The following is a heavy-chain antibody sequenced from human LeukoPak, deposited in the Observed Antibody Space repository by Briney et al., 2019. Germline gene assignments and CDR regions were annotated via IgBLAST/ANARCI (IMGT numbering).Heavy chain of an antibody. D-gene: IGHD1-26*01. Sequence: GESLKISCKGSGYSFTSYWIGWVRQMPGKGLEWMGIIYPGDSDTRYSSSFQGQVTISADKSISTAYLQWSSLKASDTAMYYCARLQWELLPYYYYYYMDVWGKGTTVTVSS. CDR3: ARLQWELLPYYYYYYMDV. J-gene: IGHJ6*03. V-gene: IGHV5-51*01. CDR1: GYSFTSYW. CDR2: IYPGDSDT.